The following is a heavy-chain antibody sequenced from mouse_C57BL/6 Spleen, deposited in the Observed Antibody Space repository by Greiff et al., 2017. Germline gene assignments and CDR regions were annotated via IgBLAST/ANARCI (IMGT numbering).Heavy chain of an antibody. Sequence: EVKLVESGPGLVKPSQSLSLTCSVTGYSITSGYYWNWIRQFPGNKLEWMGYISYDGSNNYNPSLKNRISITRDTSKNQFFLKLNSVTTEDTATYYCATYYYGSSAWFAYWGQGTLVTVSA. CDR1: GYSITSGYY. CDR2: ISYDGSN. CDR3: ATYYYGSSAWFAY. J-gene: IGHJ3*01. D-gene: IGHD1-1*01. V-gene: IGHV3-6*01.